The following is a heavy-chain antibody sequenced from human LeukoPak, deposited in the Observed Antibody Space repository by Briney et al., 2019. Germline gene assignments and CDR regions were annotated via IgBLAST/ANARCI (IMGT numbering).Heavy chain of an antibody. D-gene: IGHD3-3*01. CDR1: GGSISSSGYY. CDR3: ARHFLYDFWSGYPEVFDY. J-gene: IGHJ4*02. V-gene: IGHV4-39*01. Sequence: SETLSLTCTVSGGSISSSGYYWGWIRQPPGKGLEWIGSIYYSGSTYYNPSLKSRVTISVDTSKNQFSLKLSSVTAADTAVYYCARHFLYDFWSGYPEVFDYWGQGTLVTVSS. CDR2: IYYSGST.